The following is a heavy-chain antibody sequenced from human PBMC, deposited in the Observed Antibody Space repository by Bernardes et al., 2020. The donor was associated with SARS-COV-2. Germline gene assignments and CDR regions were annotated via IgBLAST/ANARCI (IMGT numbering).Heavy chain of an antibody. CDR1: GGSFTDYY. V-gene: IGHV4-34*01. J-gene: IGHJ5*02. CDR2: IDHRGSA. Sequence: ETLSLTCAVYGGSFTDYYWTWIRQPPGKVLEWIGDIDHRGSANYSPSLKSRVTLSLDKSKSQFSLKLTSVTAADTAVYYCARGVVTIFGVLIMIPARGWLDPWGQGTPVTVSS. CDR3: ARGVVTIFGVLIMIPARGWLDP. D-gene: IGHD3-3*02.